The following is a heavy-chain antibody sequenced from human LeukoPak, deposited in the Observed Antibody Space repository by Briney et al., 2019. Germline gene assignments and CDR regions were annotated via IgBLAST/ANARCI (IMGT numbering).Heavy chain of an antibody. D-gene: IGHD5-24*01. V-gene: IGHV2-5*08. J-gene: IGHJ4*02. CDR1: GGSISGYYW. CDR2: IYWDDDK. Sequence: TLSLTCTVSGGSISGYYWSWIRQPPGKALEWLALIYWDDDKRYSPSLKSRLTITKDTSKNQVVLTMTNMDPVDTATYYCAHGVRGWLQLQEGPLFDYWGQGTLVTVSS. CDR3: AHGVRGWLQLQEGPLFDY.